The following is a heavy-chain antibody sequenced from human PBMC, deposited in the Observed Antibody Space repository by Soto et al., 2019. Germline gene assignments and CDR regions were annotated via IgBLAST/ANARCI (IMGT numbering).Heavy chain of an antibody. CDR1: GGSISSSSYY. D-gene: IGHD3-22*01. V-gene: IGHV4-39*01. J-gene: IGHJ3*02. CDR3: ATDSGSGYDAFDI. CDR2: IYYSGST. Sequence: SETLSLTCTVSGGSISSSSYYWGWIRQPPGKGLEWIGSIYYSGSTYYNPSLKSRVTISVDTSKNQFSLKLSSVTAADTAVYYCATDSGSGYDAFDIWCQGTMVTVSS.